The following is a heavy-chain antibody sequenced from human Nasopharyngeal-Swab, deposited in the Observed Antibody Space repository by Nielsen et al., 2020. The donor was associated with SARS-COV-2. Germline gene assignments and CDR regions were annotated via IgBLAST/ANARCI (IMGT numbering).Heavy chain of an antibody. D-gene: IGHD3-10*01. J-gene: IGHJ6*02. CDR2: INPSGGNT. Sequence: ASVKVSCKASGYTFTSYYMHWVRQAPGQGLEWMGIINPSGGNTNYAQKFQERVTITRDMSTSTAYMELSSLRSEDTAVYYCAAATYYYGSGSYWWYYYYGMDVWGQGTTVTVSS. CDR3: AAATYYYGSGSYWWYYYYGMDV. V-gene: IGHV1-46*01. CDR1: GYTFTSYY.